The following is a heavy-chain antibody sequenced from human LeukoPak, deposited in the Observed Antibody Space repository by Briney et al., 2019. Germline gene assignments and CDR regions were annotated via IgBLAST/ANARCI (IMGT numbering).Heavy chain of an antibody. D-gene: IGHD6-19*01. V-gene: IGHV1-46*01. Sequence: GASVKVSCKASGYTFTSYYMHWVRQAPGQGLEWMGIINPSGGSTSYAQKFQGRVTMTRDTSTSTVYMELSSLRSEDTAVYYCARDPSDPIAVAGLYYFDYWGQGTLVTVSS. J-gene: IGHJ4*02. CDR3: ARDPSDPIAVAGLYYFDY. CDR1: GYTFTSYY. CDR2: INPSGGST.